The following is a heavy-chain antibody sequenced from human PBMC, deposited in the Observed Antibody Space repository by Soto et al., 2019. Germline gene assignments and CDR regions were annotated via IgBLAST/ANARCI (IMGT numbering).Heavy chain of an antibody. V-gene: IGHV4-39*01. CDR3: ARGVWFGELWYYYYGMDV. D-gene: IGHD3-10*01. CDR2: IYYSGST. Sequence: PSETLSLTCTVSGFSISSSSYYWGWIRQPPGKGLEWIGSIYYSGSTYYNPSLKSRVTISVDTSKNQFSLKLSSVTAADTAVYYCARGVWFGELWYYYYGMDVRGQGTTVTVSS. J-gene: IGHJ6*02. CDR1: GFSISSSSYY.